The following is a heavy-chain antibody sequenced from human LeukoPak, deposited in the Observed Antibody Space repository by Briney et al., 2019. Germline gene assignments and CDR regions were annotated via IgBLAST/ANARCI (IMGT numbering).Heavy chain of an antibody. Sequence: SETLSLTCTVSGDSISSYYWSWIRQPAGKGLEWIGRMYFSGNTNYNASLKSRVTMSVDTSKNQFSLKLSSVTAADTAVYYCVSDLNGYNTYWGQGTLVTASS. J-gene: IGHJ4*02. CDR2: MYFSGNT. D-gene: IGHD5-24*01. V-gene: IGHV4-4*07. CDR1: GDSISSYY. CDR3: VSDLNGYNTY.